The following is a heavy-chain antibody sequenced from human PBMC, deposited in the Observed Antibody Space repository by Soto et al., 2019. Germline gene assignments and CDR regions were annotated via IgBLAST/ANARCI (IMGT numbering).Heavy chain of an antibody. CDR1: GGSISSYY. CDR3: ARVYGDYWPDY. D-gene: IGHD4-17*01. Sequence: SETLSLTCTVSGGSISSYYWSWIRQPPGKGLEWIGYIYYSGSTNYNPSLKSRVTISVDTSKNQFSLKLSSVTAADTAVYYCARVYGDYWPDYWGQGTLVTVSS. CDR2: IYYSGST. J-gene: IGHJ4*02. V-gene: IGHV4-59*01.